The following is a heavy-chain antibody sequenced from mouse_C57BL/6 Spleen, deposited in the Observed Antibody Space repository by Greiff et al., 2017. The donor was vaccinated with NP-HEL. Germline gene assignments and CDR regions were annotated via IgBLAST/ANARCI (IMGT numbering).Heavy chain of an antibody. D-gene: IGHD1-2*01. CDR1: GYTFTDYY. Sequence: VQLQQSGPELVKPGASVKISCKASGYTFTDYYMNWVKQSHGKSLEWIGDINPNNGGTSYNQKFKGKATLTVDKSSSTAYMELRSLTSEDSAVYYCARDITTAHFDVWGTGTTVTVSS. CDR2: INPNNGGT. J-gene: IGHJ1*03. V-gene: IGHV1-26*01. CDR3: ARDITTAHFDV.